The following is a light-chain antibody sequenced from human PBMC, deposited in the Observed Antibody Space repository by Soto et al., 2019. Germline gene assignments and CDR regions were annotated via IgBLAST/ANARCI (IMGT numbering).Light chain of an antibody. CDR1: SSNIRPKT. J-gene: IGLJ3*02. CDR2: NDN. V-gene: IGLV1-44*01. CDR3: SAWDDCLKIWV. Sequence: QSVLTQPPSTSGTPGQRVTISCSGSSSNIRPKTVNWYQQVPGTAPHLLIYNDNQRPSGVSDRFFGSKSGTSASLAISGLQSEDEADYYCSAWDDCLKIWVFGGGTKRTVL.